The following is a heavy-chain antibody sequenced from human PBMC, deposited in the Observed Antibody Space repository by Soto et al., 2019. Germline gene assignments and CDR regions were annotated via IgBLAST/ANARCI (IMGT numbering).Heavy chain of an antibody. D-gene: IGHD4-17*01. CDR2: MNPNSGNT. CDR1: GYTFTSYD. CDR3: ARGMKYGDYSRWFDP. V-gene: IGHV1-8*01. J-gene: IGHJ5*02. Sequence: QVQLVQSGAEVKKPGASVKVSCKASGYTFTSYDINLVRQATGQGFEYLGWMNPNSGNTGYVKKFQGRVTMTRDTSMSTAYMELSSLRSEDTAVYDCARGMKYGDYSRWFDPWGPGTLVTVSS.